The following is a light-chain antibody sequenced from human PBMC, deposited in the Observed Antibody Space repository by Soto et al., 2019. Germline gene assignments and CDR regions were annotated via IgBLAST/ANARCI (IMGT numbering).Light chain of an antibody. J-gene: IGLJ1*01. CDR1: SSDVGNYIF. CDR3: VSYTTSASYV. CDR2: DIN. V-gene: IGLV2-14*01. Sequence: QSALTQPASVSGSPGQSITISCTGTSSDVGNYIFVSWYRQHPGKAPKLMIYDINNRPSGVSNRFSGSKSGNTASLTISGLHAEDEADYSCVSYTTSASYVFGTGTKVTVL.